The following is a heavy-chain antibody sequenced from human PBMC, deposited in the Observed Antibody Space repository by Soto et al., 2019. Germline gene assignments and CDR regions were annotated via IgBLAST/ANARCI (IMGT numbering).Heavy chain of an antibody. CDR3: ARDQYSGFQFHY. D-gene: IGHD5-12*01. V-gene: IGHV4-31*03. CDR1: GGSISSGDYN. CDR2: IYYSGST. J-gene: IGHJ4*02. Sequence: QVQLQESGPRLVKPSQTLSLTCTVSGGSISSGDYNWSWIRQHPGKGLEWIGYIYYSGSTYYNPSLKSRITISVDTSKNQFSLKLSSVTAADTAVYYCARDQYSGFQFHYWGQGTLVTVSS.